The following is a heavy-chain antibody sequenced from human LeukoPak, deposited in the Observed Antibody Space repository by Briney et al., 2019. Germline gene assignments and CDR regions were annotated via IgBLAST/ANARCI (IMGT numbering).Heavy chain of an antibody. CDR2: ISSSSSYI. V-gene: IGHV3-21*01. CDR1: GFTFSSYS. CDR3: ARVGDPYSILQNWFDP. Sequence: GGSLRLSCAASGFTFSSYSMNWVRQAPGKGLEWVSSISSSSSYIYYADSVKGRFTISRDNAKNSLYLQMNSLRAEDTAVYYCARVGDPYSILQNWFDPWGQGTLVTVSS. D-gene: IGHD6-13*01. J-gene: IGHJ5*02.